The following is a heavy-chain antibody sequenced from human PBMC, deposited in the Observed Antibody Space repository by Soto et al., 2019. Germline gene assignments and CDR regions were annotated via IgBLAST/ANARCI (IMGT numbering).Heavy chain of an antibody. D-gene: IGHD5-18*01. J-gene: IGHJ4*02. CDR3: VRGGEGYNFGAVY. CDR2: IIPNLGSA. V-gene: IGHV1-69*01. Sequence: QVQLVQSGAEVKEPGSSVKVSCKASGGDNLRDYRTTWVRRAHGQGLEWMGGIIPNLGSANYAQKFQGRVTITADESTNSVYMELRCLRSDDTAVYYCVRGGEGYNFGAVYWGQGTPVAVSS. CDR1: GGDNLRDYR.